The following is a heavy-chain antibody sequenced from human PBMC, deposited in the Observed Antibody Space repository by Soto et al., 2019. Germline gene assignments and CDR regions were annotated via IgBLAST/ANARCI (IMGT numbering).Heavy chain of an antibody. Sequence: SVKVSCKASGGTFSSYAISWVRQAPGQGLEWMGGIIPIFGTANYAQKFQGRVTITADESTSTAYMELSSLRSEDTAVYYCAIDESLYSSTQNWFDPWGQGTLVTVSS. CDR2: IIPIFGTA. V-gene: IGHV1-69*13. CDR3: AIDESLYSSTQNWFDP. J-gene: IGHJ5*02. CDR1: GGTFSSYA. D-gene: IGHD6-13*01.